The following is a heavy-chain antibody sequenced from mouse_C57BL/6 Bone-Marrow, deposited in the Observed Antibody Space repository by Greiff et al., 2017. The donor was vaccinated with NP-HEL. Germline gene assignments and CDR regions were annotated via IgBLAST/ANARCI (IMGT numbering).Heavy chain of an antibody. CDR3: ARPQPGRNYAMDY. CDR2: ISRGGSYT. D-gene: IGHD4-1*01. CDR1: GFTFSSYG. J-gene: IGHJ4*01. V-gene: IGHV5-6*02. Sequence: DVKLVESGGDLVKPGASLKFSCAASGFTFSSYGMSWVRQTPDKRLEWVATISRGGSYTHYPDSVTGRFTISRDNAKHPLSLQMRSVKSEDTAMYYWARPQPGRNYAMDYWGQGTSVTVSA.